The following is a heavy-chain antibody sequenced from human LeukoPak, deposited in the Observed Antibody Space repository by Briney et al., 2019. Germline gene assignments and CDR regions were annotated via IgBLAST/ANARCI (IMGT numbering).Heavy chain of an antibody. V-gene: IGHV3-23*01. CDR2: ISGSGGST. D-gene: IGHD5-12*01. J-gene: IGHJ4*02. Sequence: GGSLRLSCAASGFTFRSYGMSWVRQAPGKGLEWVSAISGSGGSTDYADSVKGRFTISRDNSKNTLYLQMNSLRAEDTAVYYCARGPSGYHNTGGQGTLVTVSS. CDR1: GFTFRSYG. CDR3: ARGPSGYHNT.